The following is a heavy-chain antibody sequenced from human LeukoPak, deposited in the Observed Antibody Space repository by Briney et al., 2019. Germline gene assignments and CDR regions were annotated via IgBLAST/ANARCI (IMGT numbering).Heavy chain of an antibody. Sequence: SGTLSLTGAVSGDSISNNNWWTWVREPPGKGLEWIGAIHHSGPTYYSPSLKSRVTISVDKSKNQFSLKLTSVTAADTAMYYCARDRDGMEVWGQGTTVTIS. J-gene: IGHJ6*02. CDR1: GDSISNNNW. CDR3: ARDRDGMEV. CDR2: IHHSGPT. V-gene: IGHV4-4*02.